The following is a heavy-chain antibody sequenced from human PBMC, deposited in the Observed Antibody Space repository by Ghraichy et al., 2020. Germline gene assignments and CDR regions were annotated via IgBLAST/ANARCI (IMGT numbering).Heavy chain of an antibody. D-gene: IGHD4-17*01. J-gene: IGHJ6*03. CDR1: GFTFGGYW. CDR3: ARMKTTVSTSNYDYYYMDV. V-gene: IGHV3-7*03. Sequence: GGSLRRSCAASGFTFGGYWMGWVRQAPGKGLEWVANIKQDGSETYYVDSVKGRFTISRDNAKNSLYLQMNSLRAEDTAVYYCARMKTTVSTSNYDYYYMDVWGKGTTVTVSS. CDR2: IKQDGSET.